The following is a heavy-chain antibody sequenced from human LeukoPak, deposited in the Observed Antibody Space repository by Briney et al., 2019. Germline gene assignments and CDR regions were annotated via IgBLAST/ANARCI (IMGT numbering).Heavy chain of an antibody. CDR2: IYYSGNT. Sequence: PSETLSLTCTVSGGSISSYYWSWIRQPPGKGLEWIGYIYYSGNTNNNPFLKSRLTISVDTSKNQFSLKLSSVTAADTAVYYCARVGQGAFDIWGQGRMVTVSS. D-gene: IGHD3-16*01. J-gene: IGHJ3*02. CDR3: ARVGQGAFDI. V-gene: IGHV4-59*01. CDR1: GGSISSYY.